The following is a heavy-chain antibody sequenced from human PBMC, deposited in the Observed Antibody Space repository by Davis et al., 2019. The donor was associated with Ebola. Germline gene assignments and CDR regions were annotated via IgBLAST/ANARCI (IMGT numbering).Heavy chain of an antibody. J-gene: IGHJ4*02. D-gene: IGHD5-18*01. V-gene: IGHV3-33*01. CDR1: GFTFSSYG. Sequence: GESLKISCAASGFTFSSYGMHWVRQAPGKGLEWVAVIWYDGSNKYYADSVKGRFTISRDNSKNTLYLQMNSLRAEDTAVYYCARGSGYSYGGFDYWGQGTLVTVSS. CDR3: ARGSGYSYGGFDY. CDR2: IWYDGSNK.